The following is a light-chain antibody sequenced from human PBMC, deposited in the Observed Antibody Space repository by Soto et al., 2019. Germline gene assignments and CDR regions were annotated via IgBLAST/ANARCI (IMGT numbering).Light chain of an antibody. J-gene: IGKJ2*02. CDR1: QRISSNY. CDR3: QQYSNSPST. CDR2: DAS. Sequence: EVVLTQSPGTLSLSPGDRATLSCRASQRISSNYLAWYQQKPGQAPRLLIHDASGRATGIPDRISGSGSGTDFTLTIGSLEPEDSAVYYCQQYSNSPSTFGQGTKLEIK. V-gene: IGKV3-20*01.